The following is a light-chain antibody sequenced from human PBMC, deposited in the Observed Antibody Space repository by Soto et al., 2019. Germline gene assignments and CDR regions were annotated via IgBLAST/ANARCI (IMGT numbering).Light chain of an antibody. CDR3: QQSYSTFPT. J-gene: IGKJ2*01. CDR2: AAS. V-gene: IGKV1-39*01. CDR1: QSISRS. Sequence: DIQMTQSPSSLSASMGDRVTITCRASQSISRSLNWYRQKPGKAPKLLIYAASSLQSGVASRFSGGGSGTDFTITVSSLQPDDFATYYCQQSYSTFPTVGNGTNL.